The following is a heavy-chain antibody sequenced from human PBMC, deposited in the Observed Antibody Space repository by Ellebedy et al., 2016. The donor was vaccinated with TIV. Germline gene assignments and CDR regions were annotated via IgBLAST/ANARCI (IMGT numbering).Heavy chain of an antibody. V-gene: IGHV4-59*08. D-gene: IGHD3-3*01. CDR1: GGSISSYY. CDR3: ARLRYYDFWSGHSTHFDY. CDR2: IYYSGST. Sequence: SETLSLTCTVSGGSISSYYWSWIRQPPGKGLEWIGYIYYSGSTNYNPSLKSRVTISVDTSKNQLSLKLTSVTAADTAVYYCARLRYYDFWSGHSTHFDYWGQGTLVTVSS. J-gene: IGHJ4*02.